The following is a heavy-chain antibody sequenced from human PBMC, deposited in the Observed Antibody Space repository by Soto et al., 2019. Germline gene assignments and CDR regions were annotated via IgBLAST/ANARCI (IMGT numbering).Heavy chain of an antibody. CDR2: VIPILGRA. V-gene: IGHV1-69*08. D-gene: IGHD2-2*01. CDR3: ARGGAVVVPGAVDRHNWFDP. CDR1: GAPFGSYL. J-gene: IGHJ5*02. Sequence: QVQLVQSGAEVKKPGSRGKFPWEALGAPFGSYLFSWWRQPPGQGLGWMGGVIPILGRANYAQKFQGRVTITADKSTSTVYMELSSLRSEDTAVYYCARGGAVVVPGAVDRHNWFDPWGQGTLVTVSS.